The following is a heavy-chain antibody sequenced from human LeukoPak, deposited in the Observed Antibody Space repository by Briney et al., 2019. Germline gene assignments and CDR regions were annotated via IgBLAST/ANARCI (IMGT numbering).Heavy chain of an antibody. V-gene: IGHV4-39*01. J-gene: IGHJ6*03. D-gene: IGHD2-2*01. CDR3: ARRFVVVVPDAKEDDRRDYYYYYYMDV. Sequence: SETLSLTCTVSGGSISSSSYYWGWIRQPPGKGLEWIGSIYYSGSTYYNPSLKSRVTISVDTSKNQFSLKLSSVTAADTAVYYCARRFVVVVPDAKEDDRRDYYYYYYMDVWGKGTTVTVSS. CDR1: GGSISSSSYY. CDR2: IYYSGST.